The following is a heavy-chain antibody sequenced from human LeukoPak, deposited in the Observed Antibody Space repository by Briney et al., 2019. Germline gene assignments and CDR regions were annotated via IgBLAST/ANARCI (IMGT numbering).Heavy chain of an antibody. V-gene: IGHV1-2*02. Sequence: ASVKVSCKASGYTFTCYYMHWVRQAPGQGLEWRGWLNPHNGDTNYVQKFQGRVTMTRDTSISTAFMELSSLRSDDTAVYYCARVDQRISFYFDYWGQGTLITVSS. CDR1: GYTFTCYY. D-gene: IGHD3-16*02. CDR2: LNPHNGDT. J-gene: IGHJ4*02. CDR3: ARVDQRISFYFDY.